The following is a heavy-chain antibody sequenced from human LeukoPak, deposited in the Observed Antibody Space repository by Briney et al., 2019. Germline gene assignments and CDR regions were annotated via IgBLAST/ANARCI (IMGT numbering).Heavy chain of an antibody. V-gene: IGHV3-48*01. Sequence: GGSLRLSCAASGFTFSSYSMNWVRQAPGKGLEWVSYISSSSSTIYYADSVKGRFTISRDNAKNSLYLQMNSLRAEDTAVYYCARDSSGWSGDHDAFDIWGQGTMVTVSS. J-gene: IGHJ3*02. CDR3: ARDSSGWSGDHDAFDI. D-gene: IGHD6-19*01. CDR2: ISSSSSTI. CDR1: GFTFSSYS.